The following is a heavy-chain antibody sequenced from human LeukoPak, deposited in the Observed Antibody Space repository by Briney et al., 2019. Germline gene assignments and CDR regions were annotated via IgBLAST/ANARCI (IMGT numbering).Heavy chain of an antibody. CDR3: ARERRTNDYGDYFDY. Sequence: ESSETLSLTCTVSGGSISSYYWSWIRQPPGKGLEWIGYIYYSGSTNYNPSLKSRVTISVDTSKNQFSLKLSSVTAADTAVYYCARERRTNDYGDYFDYWGQGTLVTVSS. D-gene: IGHD4-17*01. J-gene: IGHJ4*02. CDR2: IYYSGST. V-gene: IGHV4-59*12. CDR1: GGSISSYY.